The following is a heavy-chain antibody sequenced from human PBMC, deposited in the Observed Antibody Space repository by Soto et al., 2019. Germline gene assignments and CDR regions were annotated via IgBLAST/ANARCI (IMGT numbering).Heavy chain of an antibody. CDR2: IYYSGNT. CDR3: ASQGY. CDR1: GGSISSYY. J-gene: IGHJ4*02. Sequence: QVQLQESGPGLVKPSETLSLTCTVSGGSISSYYWSWIRQPPGKGLEWIGYIYYSGNTNYNPSLKSRVTISVDTSKNQFYLKLSSVTAADTAVYYCASQGYWGQGTLVTVSS. V-gene: IGHV4-59*08.